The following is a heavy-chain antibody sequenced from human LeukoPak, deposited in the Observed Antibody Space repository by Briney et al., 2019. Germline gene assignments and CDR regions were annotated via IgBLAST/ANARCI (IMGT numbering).Heavy chain of an antibody. CDR2: INPSGGST. D-gene: IGHD6-13*01. Sequence: ASVKVSCKASGGTFSSYAISWVRQAPGQGLEWMGIINPSGGSTSYAQKFQGRVTMTRDTSTSTVYMELSSLRSEDTAVYYCATPGIAAAGNDAFDIWGQGTMVTVSS. J-gene: IGHJ3*02. V-gene: IGHV1-46*01. CDR3: ATPGIAAAGNDAFDI. CDR1: GGTFSSYA.